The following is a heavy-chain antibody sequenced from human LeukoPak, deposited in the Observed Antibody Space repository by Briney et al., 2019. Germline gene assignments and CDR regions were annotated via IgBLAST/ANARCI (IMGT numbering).Heavy chain of an antibody. CDR2: ITWNSATI. V-gene: IGHV3-9*01. CDR3: AKDTHCSDRDKVIDY. Sequence: PGRSLRLSCAASGFSFDDYAMHWVRQAPGKGLEWVSGITWNSATIVYADSVKGRFTISRDNAKNSLYLEMNSLRAEDTALYYCAKDTHCSDRDKVIDYWGQGTLVTVSS. J-gene: IGHJ4*02. CDR1: GFSFDDYA. D-gene: IGHD6-19*01.